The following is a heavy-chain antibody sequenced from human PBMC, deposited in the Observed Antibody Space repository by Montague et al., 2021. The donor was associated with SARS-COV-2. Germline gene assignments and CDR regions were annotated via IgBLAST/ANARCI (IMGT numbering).Heavy chain of an antibody. V-gene: IGHV4-59*08. CDR2: IFYSVSS. CDR1: GGSISSDY. D-gene: IGHD3-10*01. Sequence: SETLSLTCTVSGGSISSDYCSWIRQPPGKGLEYIWYIFYSVSSTYNPSLKSRITMSVDTSKNRFSLTLTSVTAADTAVYYYVSFQEGKFGSTTSSPFWYFDLWGRGALVTVSS. J-gene: IGHJ2*01. CDR3: VSFQEGKFGSTTSSPFWYFDL.